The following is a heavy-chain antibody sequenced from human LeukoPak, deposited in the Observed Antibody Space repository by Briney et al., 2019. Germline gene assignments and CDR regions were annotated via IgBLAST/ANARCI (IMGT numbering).Heavy chain of an antibody. D-gene: IGHD2-15*01. Sequence: GGSLRLSCTVSGFTVSSNSMSWVRQAPGKGLEWVSFIYSDNTHYSDSVKGRFTIPRDNSKNTLYLQMNSLRAEDTAVYYCARGSWCSGGSCYFEVFQSFSYYYMDVWGKGTTVTVSS. CDR1: GFTVSSNS. V-gene: IGHV3-53*01. CDR2: IYSDNT. CDR3: ARGSWCSGGSCYFEVFQSFSYYYMDV. J-gene: IGHJ6*03.